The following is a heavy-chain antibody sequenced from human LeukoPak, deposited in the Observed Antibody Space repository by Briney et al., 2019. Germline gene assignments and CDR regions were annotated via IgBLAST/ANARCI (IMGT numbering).Heavy chain of an antibody. V-gene: IGHV4-34*01. J-gene: IGHJ4*02. CDR2: INHSGST. CDR3: ARALAARPFDY. Sequence: SETLSLTCAVYGGSFSGYYWSWIRQPPGKGLEWIGEINHSGSTNYNPSLKSRVTISVDTSKNQFSLKLSSVTAADTAVYCCARALAARPFDYWGQGTLDTVSS. D-gene: IGHD6-6*01. CDR1: GGSFSGYY.